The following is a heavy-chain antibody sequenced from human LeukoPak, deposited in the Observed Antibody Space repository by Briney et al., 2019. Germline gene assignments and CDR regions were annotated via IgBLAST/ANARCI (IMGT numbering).Heavy chain of an antibody. CDR3: ARDENAYCSGGSCSYFQH. CDR2: INWNGGNT. CDR1: GFTFDDYG. D-gene: IGHD2-15*01. V-gene: IGHV3-20*04. Sequence: GGSLRLSCAASGFTFDDYGMSWVRQAPGKGLEWVSGINWNGGNTGYADSVKGRFTISRDNARNSLYLQMNSLRGEDTAVYYCARDENAYCSGGSCSYFQHWGQGTLVTVSS. J-gene: IGHJ1*01.